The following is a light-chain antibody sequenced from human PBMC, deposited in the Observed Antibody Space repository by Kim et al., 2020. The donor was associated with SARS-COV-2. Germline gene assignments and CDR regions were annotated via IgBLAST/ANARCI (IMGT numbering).Light chain of an antibody. CDR3: SSRDTTNSHVV. V-gene: IGLV3-19*01. CDR1: SLKTSY. CDR2: GKD. Sequence: GQTVKITCHGDSLKTSYATWYQQKPGQAPVLVLYGKDNRPSGIPDRFSGSSSSNTGSLTITGAQAEDEADYYCSSRDTTNSHVVFGGGTQLTVL. J-gene: IGLJ3*02.